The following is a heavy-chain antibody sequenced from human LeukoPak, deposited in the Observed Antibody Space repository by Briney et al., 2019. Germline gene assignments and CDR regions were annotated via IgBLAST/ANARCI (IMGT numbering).Heavy chain of an antibody. CDR3: AKDPHGFGELSFDY. CDR2: ISGDGGST. D-gene: IGHD3-10*01. CDR1: GFTFDDYA. V-gene: IGHV3-43*02. Sequence: GGSLRLSCAASGFTFDDYAMHWVRQAPGKGLEWVSLISGDGGSTYYADSVKGRLTISRDNSKNSLYLQMNSLRTEDTALYYCAKDPHGFGELSFDYWGQGTLVTVSS. J-gene: IGHJ4*02.